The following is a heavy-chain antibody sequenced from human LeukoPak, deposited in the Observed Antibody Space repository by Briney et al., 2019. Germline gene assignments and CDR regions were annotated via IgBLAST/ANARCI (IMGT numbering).Heavy chain of an antibody. Sequence: ASVKVSCKASGYTFTGYYLHWVRQAPGQGLEWMGWIHPNSGGTNYAQKFQGRVTMTRDTSISTAYLDLSRLRSDDTAVYYCARVVVRDANNYKDYWGQGTLVAVSS. CDR3: ARVVVRDANNYKDY. J-gene: IGHJ4*02. CDR1: GYTFTGYY. V-gene: IGHV1-2*02. CDR2: IHPNSGGT. D-gene: IGHD2-21*01.